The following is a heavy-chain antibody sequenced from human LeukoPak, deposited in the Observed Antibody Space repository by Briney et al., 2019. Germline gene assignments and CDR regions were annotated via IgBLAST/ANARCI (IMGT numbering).Heavy chain of an antibody. CDR1: GFSISSHW. V-gene: IGHV3-7*01. Sequence: GGSLRLSCVASGFSISSHWMSWVRQAPGKGLEWVASLKEDVSARNLVDSVKGRFTISTDNAKNSLNLQMNSLRVEDTAVYYCARGPPYGSRSDFLDYWGLGTPVTVSS. D-gene: IGHD3-10*01. CDR3: ARGPPYGSRSDFLDY. CDR2: LKEDVSAR. J-gene: IGHJ4*02.